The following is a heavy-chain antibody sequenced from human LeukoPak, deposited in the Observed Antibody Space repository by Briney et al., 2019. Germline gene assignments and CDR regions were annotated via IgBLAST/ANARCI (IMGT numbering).Heavy chain of an antibody. CDR2: IFYSVNT. CDR1: GDSISSYY. V-gene: IGHV4-59*01. Sequence: KSSETLSLTCTVSGDSISSYYWNWIRQPPGKGLEWIGYIFYSVNTNYNPSLKSRATISVDTSKNQFSLKLSSVTAADTAVYYCARHRGYYDDMDVWGQGTTVTVSS. J-gene: IGHJ6*02. D-gene: IGHD3-10*01. CDR3: ARHRGYYDDMDV.